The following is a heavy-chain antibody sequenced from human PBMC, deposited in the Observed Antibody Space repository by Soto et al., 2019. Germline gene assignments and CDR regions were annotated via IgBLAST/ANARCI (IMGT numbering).Heavy chain of an antibody. D-gene: IGHD6-19*01. V-gene: IGHV4-59*08. CDR3: ARTRIAVAGADAFDI. CDR2: IYYSGST. Sequence: QVQLQESGPGLVKPSETLSLTCTVSGGSISSYYWSWIRQPPGKGLEWIGYIYYSGSTNYNPSLKSRVTLSVDTSKNQFSLKLSSVTAADTAVYYCARTRIAVAGADAFDIWGQGTMVTVSS. J-gene: IGHJ3*02. CDR1: GGSISSYY.